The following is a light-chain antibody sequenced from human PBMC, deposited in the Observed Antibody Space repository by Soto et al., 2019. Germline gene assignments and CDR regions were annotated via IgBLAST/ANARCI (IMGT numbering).Light chain of an antibody. CDR1: QSVSSSY. J-gene: IGKJ5*01. Sequence: EIVLTQSPGTPSLSPGERGTLSCRASQSVSSSYLAWFQQKPGQAPRLLIYGASSRATGIPDRFSGSGSGTDFTLTISRLEPEDFAVYYCQQYSNLPITFGHGTRLEIK. CDR3: QQYSNLPIT. V-gene: IGKV3-20*01. CDR2: GAS.